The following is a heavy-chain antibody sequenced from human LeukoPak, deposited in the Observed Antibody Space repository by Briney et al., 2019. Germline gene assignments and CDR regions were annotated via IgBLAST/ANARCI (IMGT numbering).Heavy chain of an antibody. D-gene: IGHD1-26*01. V-gene: IGHV3-23*01. Sequence: PGGSLRLSCGASGFTFNNYAISWVRQAPGKGLEWVSSISPSNISSYYADSVRGRFTISRDNSKNTLYLQMNSLRAEDTAVYYCAKDMGYRATNFDCWGQGTLVSVSS. CDR2: ISPSNISS. CDR3: AKDMGYRATNFDC. CDR1: GFTFNNYA. J-gene: IGHJ4*02.